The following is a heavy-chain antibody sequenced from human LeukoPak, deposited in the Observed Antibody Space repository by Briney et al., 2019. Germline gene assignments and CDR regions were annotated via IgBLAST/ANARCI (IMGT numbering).Heavy chain of an antibody. Sequence: ASVKVSCKASGGAFSSYAISWVRQAPGQGLEWMGRIIPILGIANYAQKFQGGVTITADKSTSTAYMELSSLRSEDTAVYYCARVDCSGGSCYPYYYYYGMDVWGQGTTVTVSS. CDR3: ARVDCSGGSCYPYYYYYGMDV. D-gene: IGHD2-15*01. V-gene: IGHV1-69*04. CDR1: GGAFSSYA. CDR2: IIPILGIA. J-gene: IGHJ6*02.